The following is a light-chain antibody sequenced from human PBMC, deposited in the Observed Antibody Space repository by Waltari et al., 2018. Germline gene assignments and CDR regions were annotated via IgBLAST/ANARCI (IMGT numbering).Light chain of an antibody. V-gene: IGLV2-11*01. CDR2: DVT. CDR1: NSDVGSYKY. J-gene: IGLJ3*02. CDR3: CSYADTYSWV. Sequence: QSALTQPRSVSGSPGQSVTISCTGTNSDVGSYKYVSWSQQHPGKVPKLIIYDVTKRPSGVPDRFSGSKSGNTASLTISGLQAEDEADYYCCSYADTYSWVFGGGTKLTVL.